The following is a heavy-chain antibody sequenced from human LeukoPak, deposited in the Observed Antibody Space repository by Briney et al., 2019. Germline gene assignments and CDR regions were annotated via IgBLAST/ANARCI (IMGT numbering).Heavy chain of an antibody. Sequence: SETLSLTCTVSGGSISSGGSIGSFYWSWIRQPPGKGLEWIGYIYHSGSTYYNPSLKSRVTISVDRSKNQFSLKLSSVTAADTAVYYCARTDSSSPDAFDIWGQGTMVTVSS. D-gene: IGHD6-13*01. CDR2: IYHSGST. J-gene: IGHJ3*02. CDR1: GGSISSGGSIGSFY. CDR3: ARTDSSSPDAFDI. V-gene: IGHV4-30-2*01.